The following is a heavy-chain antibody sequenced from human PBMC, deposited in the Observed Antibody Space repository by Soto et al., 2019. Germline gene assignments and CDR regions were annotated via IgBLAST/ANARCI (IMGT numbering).Heavy chain of an antibody. D-gene: IGHD2-15*01. CDR3: ARGVRAPLGYCSGGSCSAFDI. Sequence: QVQLQQWGAGLLKPSETLSLTCAVYGGSFSGYYWSWIRQPPGKGLEWIGKINHRGSTNYNPSLKSRVTISVDTSKNQFSLKLSSVTAADTAVYYCARGVRAPLGYCSGGSCSAFDIWGQGTMVTVSS. J-gene: IGHJ3*02. CDR1: GGSFSGYY. CDR2: INHRGST. V-gene: IGHV4-34*01.